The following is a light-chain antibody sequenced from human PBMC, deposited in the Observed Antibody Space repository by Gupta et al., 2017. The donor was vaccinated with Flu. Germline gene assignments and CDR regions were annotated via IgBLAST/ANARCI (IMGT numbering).Light chain of an antibody. Sequence: SVLTQPPSASGTPGQRVTISCSGSSSNIGSNTVNWYQQRPGTAPKLLIYSNNQRPSGVPDRFSGSKSGTSASLAISGLQSEDEADYYCAAWDDSLNGLVFGGGTKLTVL. CDR3: AAWDDSLNGLV. CDR2: SNN. J-gene: IGLJ2*01. CDR1: SSNIGSNT. V-gene: IGLV1-44*01.